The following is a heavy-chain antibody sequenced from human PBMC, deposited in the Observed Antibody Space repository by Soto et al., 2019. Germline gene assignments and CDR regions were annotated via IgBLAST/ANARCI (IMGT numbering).Heavy chain of an antibody. CDR3: VSKLGSCTGGSCNWYFDL. Sequence: SETLSLTCAVYGGSFSGFYWSWIRQPPGKGLEWIGEINHSGSTNYNPSLKSRVTISADTSKNQFSLQLSSVTAADTAVYYCVSKLGSCTGGSCNWYFDLWGRGTLVTVS. CDR1: GGSFSGFY. CDR2: INHSGST. J-gene: IGHJ2*01. D-gene: IGHD2-15*01. V-gene: IGHV4-34*01.